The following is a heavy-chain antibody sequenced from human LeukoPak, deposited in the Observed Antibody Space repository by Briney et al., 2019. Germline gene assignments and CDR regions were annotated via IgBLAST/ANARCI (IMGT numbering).Heavy chain of an antibody. D-gene: IGHD3-10*01. V-gene: IGHV1-3*01. CDR3: ARDLYGSGTLARFDP. J-gene: IGHJ5*02. CDR2: INAGNGNT. CDR1: GYTFTCYA. Sequence: ASVKVSCRASGYTFTCYALHWVRQAPGQRLEWMGWINAGNGNTKYSQKFQGRVTITRDTSASTAYIELSSLRSEDTAVYYCARDLYGSGTLARFDPWGQGTLVTVSS.